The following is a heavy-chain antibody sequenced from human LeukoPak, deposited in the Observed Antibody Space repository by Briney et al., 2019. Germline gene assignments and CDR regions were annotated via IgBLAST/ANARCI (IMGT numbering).Heavy chain of an antibody. J-gene: IGHJ3*02. Sequence: SETLSHTCAVSADSFSSHYWTWIRQPPGKGLEWIGYISYIGSTNYNPSLKSRVTISIDTSKNQFFLKLSSVTAADTAVYYCARDLVTVTKGFDIWGQGTMVSVSS. V-gene: IGHV4-59*11. CDR1: ADSFSSHY. D-gene: IGHD4-17*01. CDR3: ARDLVTVTKGFDI. CDR2: ISYIGST.